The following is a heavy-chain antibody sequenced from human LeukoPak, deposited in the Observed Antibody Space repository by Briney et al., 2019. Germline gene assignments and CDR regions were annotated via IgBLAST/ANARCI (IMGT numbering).Heavy chain of an antibody. J-gene: IGHJ6*03. CDR1: GYSISSGYY. CDR2: IYHSGST. V-gene: IGHV4-38-2*02. CDR3: ARGGVGATIWDYYYYYMDV. Sequence: SETLSLTCTVSGYSISSGYYWGWIRQPPGKGLEWIGSIYHSGSTYYNPSLKSRVTISVDTSKNQFSLKLSSVTAADTAVYYCARGGVGATIWDYYYYYMDVWGKGTRSPSP. D-gene: IGHD1-26*01.